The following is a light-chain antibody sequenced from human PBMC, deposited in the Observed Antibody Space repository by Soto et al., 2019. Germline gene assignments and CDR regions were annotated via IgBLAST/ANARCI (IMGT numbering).Light chain of an antibody. J-gene: IGLJ1*01. CDR3: SSYTSSSIDYV. V-gene: IGLV2-14*01. CDR1: CSDVGGYNY. Sequence: QSALTQPASVSGSHGQSITISCTGTCSDVGGYNYVSWYQQHPGKAPKLMIYEVSNRPSGVSNRFSGSKSGNTASLTISGLQAEDEADYYCSSYTSSSIDYVFGTGTKLTVL. CDR2: EVS.